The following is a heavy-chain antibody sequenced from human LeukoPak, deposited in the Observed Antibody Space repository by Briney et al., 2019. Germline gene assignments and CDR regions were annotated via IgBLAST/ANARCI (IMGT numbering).Heavy chain of an antibody. V-gene: IGHV4-34*01. CDR1: GGSFSGYY. CDR3: TRGDWAPRFFY. D-gene: IGHD3-9*01. J-gene: IGHJ4*02. Sequence: SEALSLTCAVFGGSFSGYYWSWIRQPPGKGLEWIGEINHSGSTNYNPSLKSRVTISVDTSKNQFSLKLSSVTAADTAVYYCTRGDWAPRFFYWGQGTLVTVSS. CDR2: INHSGST.